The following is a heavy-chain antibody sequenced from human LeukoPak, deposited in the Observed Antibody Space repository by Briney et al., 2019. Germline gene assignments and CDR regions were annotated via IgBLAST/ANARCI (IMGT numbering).Heavy chain of an antibody. CDR1: GYIFTSYG. D-gene: IGHD6-19*01. J-gene: IGHJ4*02. CDR2: ISAYNGNT. CDR3: AREKYSSGSDY. Sequence: ASVKVSCKASGYIFTSYGISWVRQAPGQGLEWMGWISAYNGNTNYAQKVQGRVTITRDTSASTAYMELSSLRSEDTAVYYCAREKYSSGSDYWGQGTLVTVSS. V-gene: IGHV1-18*01.